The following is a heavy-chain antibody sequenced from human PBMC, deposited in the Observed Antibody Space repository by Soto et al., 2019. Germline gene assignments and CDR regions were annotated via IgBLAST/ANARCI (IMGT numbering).Heavy chain of an antibody. CDR3: TRSYGYTFGGSLDN. J-gene: IGHJ4*02. D-gene: IGHD5-18*01. Sequence: QVQLVQSGPEVKKPGSSVKVSCKASGDTFNSYVITWVRQAPGQGLEWLGGIITAFATTSYAQNFQDRITINADEAANPGHLALGSLTSDDTAMYYCTRSYGYTFGGSLDNWGQGTLVTVSS. V-gene: IGHV1-69*19. CDR1: GDTFNSYV. CDR2: IITAFATT.